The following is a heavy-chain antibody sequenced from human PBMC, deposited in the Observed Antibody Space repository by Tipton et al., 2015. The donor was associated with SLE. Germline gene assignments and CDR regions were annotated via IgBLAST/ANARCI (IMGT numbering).Heavy chain of an antibody. CDR1: GFPFSNYA. CDR2: FYTSRST. D-gene: IGHD6-6*01. J-gene: IGHJ4*02. Sequence: SLRLSCAASGFPFSNYAMSWVRQAPGKGLEWVSVFYTSRSTYYADSVKGRYIISRDTSKNTLYLQMNGLRAEDTAIYYCARGGPQLEYWGQGTLVTVSS. V-gene: IGHV3-23*03. CDR3: ARGGPQLEY.